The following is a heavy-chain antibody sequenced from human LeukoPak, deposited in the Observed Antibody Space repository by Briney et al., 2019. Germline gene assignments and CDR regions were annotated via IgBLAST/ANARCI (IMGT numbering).Heavy chain of an antibody. J-gene: IGHJ4*02. V-gene: IGHV3-30*02. CDR2: IRYDATRK. D-gene: IGHD3-10*01. CDR3: SRSHFGSHSYSPVGDS. CDR1: GFTFSDYG. Sequence: GGSLRLSCAASGFTFSDYGMHWVRQAPGKGLEWVAFIRYDATRKYYADSVKGRFTISRDNSRNTLYVQMDSLRTEDTAVYYCSRSHFGSHSYSPVGDSWGQGTLVIVSS.